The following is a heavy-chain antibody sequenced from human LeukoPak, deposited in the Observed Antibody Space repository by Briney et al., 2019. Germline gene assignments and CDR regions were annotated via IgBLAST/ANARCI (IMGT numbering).Heavy chain of an antibody. CDR3: AGSDNWNDGYYFHY. Sequence: GGSLRLSCAASGFTFSSYGMSWVRQAPGKGLEWVSAISGSGGSTYYADSVKGRFTISRDNAKNSLYLQMNSLRAEDTAVYYCAGSDNWNDGYYFHYWGQGTLVTVSS. J-gene: IGHJ4*02. V-gene: IGHV3-23*01. D-gene: IGHD1-20*01. CDR2: ISGSGGST. CDR1: GFTFSSYG.